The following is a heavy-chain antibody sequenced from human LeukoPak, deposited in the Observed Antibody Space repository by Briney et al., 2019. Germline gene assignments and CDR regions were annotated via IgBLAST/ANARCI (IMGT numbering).Heavy chain of an antibody. J-gene: IGHJ4*02. CDR2: ISWNSGSI. CDR3: ASPAPWGSYSHY. V-gene: IGHV3-9*01. CDR1: GFTFDDYA. D-gene: IGHD1-26*01. Sequence: GGSLRLSCAASGFTFDDYAMHWVRQAPGKGLEWVSGISWNSGSIGYADSVKGRFTISRDNAKNSLYLQMNSLRAEDTAVYYCASPAPWGSYSHYWGQGTLVTVSS.